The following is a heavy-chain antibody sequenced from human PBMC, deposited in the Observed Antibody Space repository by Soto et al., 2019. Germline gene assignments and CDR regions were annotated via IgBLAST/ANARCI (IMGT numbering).Heavy chain of an antibody. J-gene: IGHJ6*02. CDR2: ISYDGNNK. Sequence: QVQLVESGGGVVQPGRSLRLSCAASGFTFSNYAMYWVRQAPGKGLEWVAVISYDGNNKYYADSVKGRFTISRDNYRNSLYLRVNCLRAEDTAVYYCARAGCDGCTCDTLVGLRCGMDVWGQGTTVTVSS. CDR1: GFTFSNYA. CDR3: ARAGCDGCTCDTLVGLRCGMDV. D-gene: IGHD2-8*02. V-gene: IGHV3-30-3*01.